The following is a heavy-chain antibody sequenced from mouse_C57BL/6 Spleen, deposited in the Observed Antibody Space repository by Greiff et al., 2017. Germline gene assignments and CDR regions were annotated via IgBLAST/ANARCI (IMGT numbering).Heavy chain of an antibody. Sequence: EVQVVESGAGLVKPGGSLKLSCAASGFTFSSYAMSWVRQTPEQRLEWVAYISSGGDYIYYAETVKGRFTLSRDNARNTLNLQMSSLKSKDTDMYYCTRDRGPSNPFAYWGQGTLVTVSA. CDR1: GFTFSSYA. J-gene: IGHJ3*01. CDR2: ISSGGDYI. D-gene: IGHD2-10*02. CDR3: TRDRGPSNPFAY. V-gene: IGHV5-9-1*02.